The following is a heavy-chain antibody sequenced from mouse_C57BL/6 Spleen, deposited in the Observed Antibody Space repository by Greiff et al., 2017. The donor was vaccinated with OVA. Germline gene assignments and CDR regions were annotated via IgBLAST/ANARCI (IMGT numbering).Heavy chain of an antibody. Sequence: EVQVVESEGGLVQPGSSMKLSCTASGFTFSDYYMAWVRQVPEKGLEWVANINYDGSSTYYLDSLKSRFIISRDNAKNILYLQMSSLKSEDTATYYCAREGYGIAYWGQGTLVTVSA. CDR3: AREGYGIAY. CDR1: GFTFSDYY. V-gene: IGHV5-16*01. J-gene: IGHJ3*01. CDR2: INYDGSST. D-gene: IGHD1-2*01.